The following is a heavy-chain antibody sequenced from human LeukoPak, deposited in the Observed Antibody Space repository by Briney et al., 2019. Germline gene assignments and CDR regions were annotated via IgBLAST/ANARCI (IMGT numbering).Heavy chain of an antibody. Sequence: ASVKVSCMVSGYTLTELSMHWVRQAPGKGLEWMGGFDPEDGETIYAQKFQGRVTMTEDTSTDTAYKELSSLRSEDTAVYYCATDVNTGPLLIWGQGTLVTVSS. CDR2: FDPEDGET. D-gene: IGHD1-14*01. V-gene: IGHV1-24*01. CDR3: ATDVNTGPLLI. J-gene: IGHJ3*02. CDR1: GYTLTELS.